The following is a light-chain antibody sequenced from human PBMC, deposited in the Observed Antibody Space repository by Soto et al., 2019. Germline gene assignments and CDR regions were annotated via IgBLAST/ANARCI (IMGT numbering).Light chain of an antibody. CDR1: QSVNRY. CDR2: AAS. CDR3: QQTYRPSYT. J-gene: IGKJ2*01. V-gene: IGKV1-39*01. Sequence: DIQMTQSPSSLSASLGDRVTIICRASQSVNRYLNWYQQQPGRAPKALIYAASSLQSGVPSRFSGNGSGTDFTLTISSLQPEDFATYFGQQTYRPSYTFGQGTRLEIK.